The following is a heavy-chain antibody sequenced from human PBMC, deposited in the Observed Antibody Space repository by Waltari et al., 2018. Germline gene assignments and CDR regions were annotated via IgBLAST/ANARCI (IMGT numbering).Heavy chain of an antibody. Sequence: QVQLQESGPGLVKPSQTLSLTCPVSGGSISSGSYYWSWIRQPAGKGLEWIGRIYTSGTTNYNPTLKGGITMSVDTSKIQFALKLGTVADADTAVYYCAGGSYGGGMDVWGQGTTVTVSS. CDR1: GGSISSGSYY. CDR3: AGGSYGGGMDV. J-gene: IGHJ6*02. CDR2: IYTSGTT. D-gene: IGHD5-18*01. V-gene: IGHV4-61*02.